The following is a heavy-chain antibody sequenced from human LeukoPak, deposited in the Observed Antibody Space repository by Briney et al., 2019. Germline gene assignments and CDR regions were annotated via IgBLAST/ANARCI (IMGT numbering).Heavy chain of an antibody. Sequence: SETLSLTCTVSGGSISSYYWSWIRQPPGKELEWIGYIYTSGSTNYNPSLKSRVTISVDTSKNQFSLKLSSVTAADTAVYYCARRGDYAFDYWGQGTLVTVSS. V-gene: IGHV4-4*09. CDR2: IYTSGST. CDR1: GGSISSYY. J-gene: IGHJ4*02. D-gene: IGHD4-17*01. CDR3: ARRGDYAFDY.